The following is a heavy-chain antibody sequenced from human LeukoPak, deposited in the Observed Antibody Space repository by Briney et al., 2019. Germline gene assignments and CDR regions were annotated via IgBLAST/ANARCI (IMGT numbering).Heavy chain of an antibody. J-gene: IGHJ4*02. CDR2: VYNRGDS. Sequence: PSETLSLTCSVSADTFSVSGYYWGWIRQPPGRGLEWIASVYNRGDSYYNPSLGSRVTNSVDTSKSQFSLTLRSVTAADTAVYYCARHLGSSIEYWGQGTLVTVSS. CDR3: ARHLGSSIEY. V-gene: IGHV4-39*01. D-gene: IGHD3-10*01. CDR1: ADTFSVSGYY.